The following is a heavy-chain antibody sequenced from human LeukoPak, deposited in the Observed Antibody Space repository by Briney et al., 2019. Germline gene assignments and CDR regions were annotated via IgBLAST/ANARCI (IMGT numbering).Heavy chain of an antibody. CDR2: TYHTGST. Sequence: SETLSLTCGVSGGSISSGGYSWSWIRQPPGKGLEWIGYTYHTGSTYSNPSLRSRVTISLDRSKNQFSLNMTSVTAADTAVYYCARKGGTIFGINYGMDVWGQGTTVIVSS. V-gene: IGHV4-30-2*01. CDR1: GGSISSGGYS. D-gene: IGHD3-3*01. CDR3: ARKGGTIFGINYGMDV. J-gene: IGHJ6*02.